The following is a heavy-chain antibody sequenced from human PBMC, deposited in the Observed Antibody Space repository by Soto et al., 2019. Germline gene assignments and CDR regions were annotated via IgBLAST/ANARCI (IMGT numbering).Heavy chain of an antibody. Sequence: SETLSLTCNVSGASLAGYYWSWIRQPPGTRLEWIGYVCYSGTTNYNPSLKSGVTISVDLSKNRFSLRLSSVTTADTALYYCARTTAVPNTLRSRYFFDYWGQGTLVTVSS. D-gene: IGHD4-17*01. CDR3: ARTTAVPNTLRSRYFFDY. J-gene: IGHJ4*02. V-gene: IGHV4-59*01. CDR2: VCYSGTT. CDR1: GASLAGYY.